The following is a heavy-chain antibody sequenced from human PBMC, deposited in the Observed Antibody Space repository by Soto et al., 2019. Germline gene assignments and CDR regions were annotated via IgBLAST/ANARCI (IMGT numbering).Heavy chain of an antibody. CDR2: MNPNSGDT. D-gene: IGHD2-21*02. CDR3: ARWYGGNSGDY. CDR1: GYTFTSYD. Sequence: QVQLVQSGAEVKKPGASVKVSCKASGYTFTSYDINGVRQATGQGPEWMGWMNPNSGDTHYAQTFQGRVTMTRNTSISTAYMELSSLSSEDTAMYYCARWYGGNSGDYWGQGTLVTVSS. J-gene: IGHJ4*02. V-gene: IGHV1-8*01.